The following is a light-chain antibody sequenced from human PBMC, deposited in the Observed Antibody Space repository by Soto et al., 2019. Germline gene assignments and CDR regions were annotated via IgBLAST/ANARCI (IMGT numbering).Light chain of an antibody. CDR2: AGS. J-gene: IGKJ1*01. V-gene: IGKV1-6*01. CDR3: LQDFNYPPT. CDR1: QGIRND. Sequence: AIQMTQSPSSLSASVGDRVTITCRASQGIRNDLGWYQQKPGKVPKLLIYAGSTLHSGVPSRFSGSRSGTDFTLTISSLQPEDFATYYCLQDFNYPPTFGQGTKVEIK.